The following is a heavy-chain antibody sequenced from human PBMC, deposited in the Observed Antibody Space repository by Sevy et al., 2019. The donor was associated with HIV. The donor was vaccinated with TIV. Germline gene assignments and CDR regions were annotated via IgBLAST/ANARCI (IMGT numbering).Heavy chain of an antibody. CDR2: VTSDGTT. J-gene: IGHJ4*02. CDR3: AGGDTTRITDLDY. Sequence: GGSLRLSCAASGLTLTTTGMSWVRQAPGKGLEWVAGVTSDGTTYYADSVRDRVTVSSDNSKNTLYLQLNSLRADDTAGFYCAGGDTTRITDLDYWGQGTLVTVSS. CDR1: GLTLTTTG. D-gene: IGHD2-15*01. V-gene: IGHV3-23*01.